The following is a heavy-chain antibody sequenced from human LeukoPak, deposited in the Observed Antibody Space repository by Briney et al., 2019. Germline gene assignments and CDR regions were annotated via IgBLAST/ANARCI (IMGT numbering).Heavy chain of an antibody. CDR2: IIPIFGTA. J-gene: IGHJ4*02. CDR3: ARGYSYALYYFDY. CDR1: GGTLSSYA. Sequence: SVKVSCKASGGTLSSYAISWVRQAPGQGLEWMGGIIPIFGTANYAQKFQGRVTITADECTSTAYMELSSLRSEDTAVYYCARGYSYALYYFDYWGQGTLVTVSS. D-gene: IGHD5-18*01. V-gene: IGHV1-69*13.